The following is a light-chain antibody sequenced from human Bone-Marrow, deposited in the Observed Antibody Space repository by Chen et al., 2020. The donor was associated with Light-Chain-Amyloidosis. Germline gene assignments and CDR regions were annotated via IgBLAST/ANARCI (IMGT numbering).Light chain of an antibody. CDR3: QVWDSSSDLRV. CDR2: DDS. J-gene: IGLJ3*02. CDR1: NIGSKS. Sequence: SYVLTQPPSVSVAPGKTARTTCGGNNIGSKSMHWYQQKPGQAPVLVVYDDSDRPSGIPERISGSNSGNTATLTISRVEAGDEADYYCQVWDSSSDLRVFGGGTRLTVL. V-gene: IGLV3-21*03.